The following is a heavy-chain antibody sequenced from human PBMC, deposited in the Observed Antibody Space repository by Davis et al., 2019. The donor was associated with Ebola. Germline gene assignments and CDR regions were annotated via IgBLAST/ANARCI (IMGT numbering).Heavy chain of an antibody. CDR2: ISGGGGTT. V-gene: IGHV3-23*01. CDR1: GFTFSSYA. J-gene: IGHJ4*02. D-gene: IGHD6-13*01. CDR3: AKQADSSSWYYFDY. Sequence: GESLKISCAASGFTFSSYAMSWVRQAPGKGLEWVSAISGGGGTTYYEHSVKGRFTISRDTSKNTLYLQMNSLRADDTAVYYCAKQADSSSWYYFDYWGQGTLVTVSS.